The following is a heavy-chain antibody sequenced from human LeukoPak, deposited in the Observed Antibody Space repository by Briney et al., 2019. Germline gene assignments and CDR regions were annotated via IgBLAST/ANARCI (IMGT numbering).Heavy chain of an antibody. Sequence: GGSLRLSCAASGFTFSSYGMHWVRQAPGKGLEWVAFIRYDGSNKYYADSVKGRFTISRDNSKNTLYLQMNSLRAEDTAVYYCAKDWVGSSQVLGYFDYWGQGTLVTVSS. CDR1: GFTFSSYG. CDR3: AKDWVGSSQVLGYFDY. J-gene: IGHJ4*02. CDR2: IRYDGSNK. V-gene: IGHV3-30*02. D-gene: IGHD3-16*01.